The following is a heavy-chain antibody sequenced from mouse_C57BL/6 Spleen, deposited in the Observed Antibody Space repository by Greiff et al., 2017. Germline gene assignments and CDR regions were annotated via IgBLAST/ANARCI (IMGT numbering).Heavy chain of an antibody. CDR3: ARSGGLRRFDY. D-gene: IGHD2-4*01. Sequence: QVQLQQPGAELARPGASVKLSCKASGYTFTSYGISWVKQRTGQGLEWIGEIYPRSGNTYYNEKFKGKATLTEDKSSSTAYMGLRSLTSEDSAVYFCARSGGLRRFDYWGQGTTLTVSS. J-gene: IGHJ2*01. CDR2: IYPRSGNT. CDR1: GYTFTSYG. V-gene: IGHV1-81*01.